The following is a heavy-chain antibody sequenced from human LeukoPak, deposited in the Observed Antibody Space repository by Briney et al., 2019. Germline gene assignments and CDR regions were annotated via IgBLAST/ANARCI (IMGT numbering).Heavy chain of an antibody. J-gene: IGHJ1*01. V-gene: IGHV3-23*01. CDR2: ISSGGTTA. CDR3: VKTDERTESFQH. CDR1: GFTFGSYA. Sequence: GGSLRLSCAASGFTFGSYAMNWVRQAPGKGLGWVSAISSGGTTAFYADSVKGRFTIPRDNSKNTLYLQMNSLRAEDTAVYYCVKTDERTESFQHWGQGTLVIVSS.